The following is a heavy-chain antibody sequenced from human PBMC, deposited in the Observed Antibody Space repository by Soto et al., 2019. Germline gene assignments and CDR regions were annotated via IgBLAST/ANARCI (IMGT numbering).Heavy chain of an antibody. CDR2: INHSGST. Sequence: SLTCAVYGGSFSGYYWSWIRQPPGKGLEWIGEINHSGSTNYNPSLKSRVTISVDTSKNQFSLKLSSVTAADTAVYYCARSSASIFGVVIGDNWFDPWGQGTLVTVSS. J-gene: IGHJ5*02. CDR3: ARSSASIFGVVIGDNWFDP. D-gene: IGHD3-3*01. V-gene: IGHV4-34*01. CDR1: GGSFSGYY.